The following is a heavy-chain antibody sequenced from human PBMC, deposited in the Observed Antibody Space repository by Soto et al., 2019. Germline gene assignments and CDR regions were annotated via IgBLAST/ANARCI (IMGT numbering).Heavy chain of an antibody. D-gene: IGHD4-17*01. Sequence: PGGSLRLCCAASGFTFSDYYMSWIRQAPGKGLEWVSYISSSGSTIYYADSVKGRFTISRDNAKNSLYLQMNSLRAEDTAVYYCARETENDYGDEGGAFDPWGQGTLVTVSS. CDR3: ARETENDYGDEGGAFDP. CDR1: GFTFSDYY. V-gene: IGHV3-11*01. J-gene: IGHJ5*02. CDR2: ISSSGSTI.